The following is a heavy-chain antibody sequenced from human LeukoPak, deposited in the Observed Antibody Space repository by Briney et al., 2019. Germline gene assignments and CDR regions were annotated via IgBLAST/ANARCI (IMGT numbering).Heavy chain of an antibody. J-gene: IGHJ4*02. CDR2: IRSDGYHT. CDR1: GFSFITYN. V-gene: IGHV3-30*02. Sequence: GGSLRLSCAASGFSFITYNMNWVRQAPGKGLEWVAFIRSDGYHTYYADSVKGRFTITRDNSKNTLYLQMNSLRLEDMALYYCAKPSGSGVDYWGRGTRVTVSS. D-gene: IGHD1-26*01. CDR3: AKPSGSGVDY.